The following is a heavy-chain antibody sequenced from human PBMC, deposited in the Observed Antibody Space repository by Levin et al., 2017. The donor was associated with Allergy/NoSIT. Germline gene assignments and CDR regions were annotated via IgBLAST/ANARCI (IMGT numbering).Heavy chain of an antibody. J-gene: IGHJ3*02. V-gene: IGHV4-30-4*01. D-gene: IGHD2-2*01. CDR2: IYYSGST. Sequence: SETLSLTCTVSGGSISSGDYYWSWIRQPPGKGLEWIGYIYYSGSTYYNPSLKSRVTISVDTSKNQFSLKLSSVTAADTTVYYCARGPPLGYCSSTSCRWAFDIWGQGTMVTVSS. CDR3: ARGPPLGYCSSTSCRWAFDI. CDR1: GGSISSGDYY.